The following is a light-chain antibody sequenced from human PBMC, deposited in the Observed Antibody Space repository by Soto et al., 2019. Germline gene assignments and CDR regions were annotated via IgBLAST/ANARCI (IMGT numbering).Light chain of an antibody. Sequence: QSVLTQPPSASGTPGQRVNISWSGSSSNIGSNYVYWYRQFPGTAPKLLIQRNNQRPSGVPARFSGSQSGTSASLAISGLRSEDEADYYCGGWDDSLSGPVFGGGTQLTVL. J-gene: IGLJ2*01. CDR1: SSNIGSNY. CDR2: RNN. V-gene: IGLV1-47*01. CDR3: GGWDDSLSGPV.